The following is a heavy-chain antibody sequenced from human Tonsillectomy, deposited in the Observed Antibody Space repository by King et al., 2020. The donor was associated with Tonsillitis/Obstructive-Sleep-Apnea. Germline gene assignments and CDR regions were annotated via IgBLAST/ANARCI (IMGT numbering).Heavy chain of an antibody. J-gene: IGHJ6*02. CDR2: IDHSGST. CDR3: ARGNPPYYYYGMDV. V-gene: IGHV4-34*01. CDR1: GGSFSGHF. Sequence: VQLQQWGAGLLKPSATLSLTCAVYGGSFSGHFWSWIRQPPGKGLEWVGEIDHSGSTNYNPSLKSRVTMSVDTVKNQVFLKMSSVTAADTAVYYCARGNPPYYYYGMDVWGQGTTVTVSS.